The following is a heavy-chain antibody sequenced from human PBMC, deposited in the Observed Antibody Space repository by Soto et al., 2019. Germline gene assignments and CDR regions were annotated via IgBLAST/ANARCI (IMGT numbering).Heavy chain of an antibody. CDR1: GGSISSGGYY. D-gene: IGHD5-18*01. J-gene: IGHJ4*02. CDR3: ARDSPLWLALDY. Sequence: QSQTLSLTCTVSGGSISSGGYYWSWIRQHPGKGLEWIGYIYYSGSTYYNPSLKSRVTISVDTSKNQFSLKLSSVTAADTAVYYCARDSPLWLALDYWGQGTLVTVSS. V-gene: IGHV4-31*03. CDR2: IYYSGST.